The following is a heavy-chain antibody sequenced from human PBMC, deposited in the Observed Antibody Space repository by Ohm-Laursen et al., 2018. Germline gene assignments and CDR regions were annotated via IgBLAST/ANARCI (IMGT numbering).Heavy chain of an antibody. Sequence: SLRLSCAASGFTFSDYYMSWIRQAPGKGLEWVSYISSSGSTIYYADSVKGRFTISRDNAKNSLYLQMNSLRAEDTAVYYCARAADYSNYRNWFDPWGQGTLVTVSS. J-gene: IGHJ5*02. D-gene: IGHD4-11*01. V-gene: IGHV3-11*04. CDR1: GFTFSDYY. CDR3: ARAADYSNYRNWFDP. CDR2: ISSSGSTI.